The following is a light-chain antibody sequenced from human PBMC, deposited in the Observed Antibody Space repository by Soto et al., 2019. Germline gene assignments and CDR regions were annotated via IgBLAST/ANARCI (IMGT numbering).Light chain of an antibody. V-gene: IGKV1-39*01. CDR3: QQSYSPPYT. CDR1: QSIGFY. Sequence: DIQLTQSPPSLSASVGDRVTITCRASQSIGFYLNWYQHTPGEAPKLLIYVASSLRGGVPSRFSGSGSETDFSLTINSLEIEDFATYYCQQSYSPPYTFGQGTKVE. J-gene: IGKJ2*01. CDR2: VAS.